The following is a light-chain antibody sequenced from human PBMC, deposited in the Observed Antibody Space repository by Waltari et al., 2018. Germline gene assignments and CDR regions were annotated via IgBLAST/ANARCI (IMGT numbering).Light chain of an antibody. Sequence: QLVLTQPPSASASLGASVKLTCTLSSGHSSFVIAWHQQQPGKGPRYLMTLNTNGGHTKGDGIPDRFSGSISGAERCLTIASLQSEDEADYFCQTWGTGIVVFGGGTKLTVL. J-gene: IGLJ2*01. CDR3: QTWGTGIVV. CDR2: LNTNGGH. V-gene: IGLV4-69*01. CDR1: SGHSSFV.